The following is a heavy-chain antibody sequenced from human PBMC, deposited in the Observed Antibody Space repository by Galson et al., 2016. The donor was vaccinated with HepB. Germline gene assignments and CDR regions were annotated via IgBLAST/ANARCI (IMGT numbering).Heavy chain of an antibody. CDR3: ASPSGRYSVHTFDL. J-gene: IGHJ3*01. CDR1: GFTFSNYN. CDR2: ISPSSSDI. V-gene: IGHV3-21*01. Sequence: SLRLSCAASGFTFSNYNMNWVRQAPGKGLEWVSYISPSSSDIKHADSVMGRFSISRDNAKNSLYLQMNTLGVEDTAVYYCASPSGRYSVHTFDLWGQGTMVTVSS. D-gene: IGHD1-26*01.